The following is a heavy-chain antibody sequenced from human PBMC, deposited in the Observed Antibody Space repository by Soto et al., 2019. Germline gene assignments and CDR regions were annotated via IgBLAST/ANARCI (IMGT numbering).Heavy chain of an antibody. V-gene: IGHV3-15*01. CDR3: TTGMPSFNYYYYYGMDV. J-gene: IGHJ6*02. D-gene: IGHD2-2*01. CDR2: IKSKTDGGTT. Sequence: TGGSLRLSCAASGFTFSNAWMSWVRQAPGKGLEWVGRIKSKTDGGTTDYAAPVKGRFTISRDDSKNTLYLQMNSLKTEDTAVYYCTTGMPSFNYYYYYGMDVWGQGTTVNVSS. CDR1: GFTFSNAW.